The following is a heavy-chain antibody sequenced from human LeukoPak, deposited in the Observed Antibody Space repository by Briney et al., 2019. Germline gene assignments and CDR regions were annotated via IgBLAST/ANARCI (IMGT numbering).Heavy chain of an antibody. Sequence: PGGSLRLSCAASGFTVSSNYMSWVRQAPGKGLEWVSVIYSGGSPYYADSVKGRFTITRDNSKNTLYLQMNSMRAEDTAVYYCARTDMTTVDYWGQGTLVTVSS. J-gene: IGHJ4*02. CDR3: ARTDMTTVDY. CDR1: GFTVSSNY. CDR2: IYSGGSP. V-gene: IGHV3-66*01. D-gene: IGHD4-17*01.